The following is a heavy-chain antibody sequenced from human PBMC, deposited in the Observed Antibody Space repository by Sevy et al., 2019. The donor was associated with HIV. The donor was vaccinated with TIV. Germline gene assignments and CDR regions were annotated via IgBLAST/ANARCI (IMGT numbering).Heavy chain of an antibody. V-gene: IGHV4-59*01. CDR1: GGSISSYF. J-gene: IGHJ4*02. CDR3: SRDSTTRPRVLDY. Sequence: SETLSLTCSVSGGSISSYFWTWVRQSPGKGLEWIGNIYFTGNTDYSTSLKSRVTLSLETSKTQFSLTLKSVTDADTSMYFCSRDSTTRPRVLDYWGQGTLVTVSS. CDR2: IYFTGNT. D-gene: IGHD1-1*01.